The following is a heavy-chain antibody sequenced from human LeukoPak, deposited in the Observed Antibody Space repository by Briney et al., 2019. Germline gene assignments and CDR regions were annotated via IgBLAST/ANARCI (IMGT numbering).Heavy chain of an antibody. D-gene: IGHD3-3*01. Sequence: SVKVSCKASGGTFSSYAISWVRQAPGQGLEWMGGIIPIFGTANYAQKFQGRVTITADESTSTAYMELSSLRSEDTAVYYCARHEPEEWSFDYWGQGTLVTVSS. CDR2: IIPIFGTA. J-gene: IGHJ4*02. V-gene: IGHV1-69*13. CDR1: GGTFSSYA. CDR3: ARHEPEEWSFDY.